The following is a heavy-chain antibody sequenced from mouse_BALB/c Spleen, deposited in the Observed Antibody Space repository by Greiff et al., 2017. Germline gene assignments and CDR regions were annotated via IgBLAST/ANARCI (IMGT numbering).Heavy chain of an antibody. J-gene: IGHJ4*01. D-gene: IGHD2-4*01. V-gene: IGHV1-82*01. CDR3: ARGGDYDGGYYYAMDY. Sequence: VMLVESGPELVKPGASVKISCKASGYAFSSSWMNWVKQRPGQGLEWIGRIYPGDGDTNYNGKFKGKATLTADKSSSTAYMQLSSLTSVDSAVYFCARGGDYDGGYYYAMDYWGQGTSVTVSS. CDR2: IYPGDGDT. CDR1: GYAFSSSW.